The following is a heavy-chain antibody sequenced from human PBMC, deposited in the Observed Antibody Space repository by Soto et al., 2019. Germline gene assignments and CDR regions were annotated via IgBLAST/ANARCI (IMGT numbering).Heavy chain of an antibody. CDR1: GFTFITSA. CDR2: IVVGSGTT. CDR3: AAEAQXXHYGLDV. J-gene: IGHJ6*02. Sequence: QMQLVQSGPEVKKPGTSVKVSCKASGFTFITSAXXXXXXXRXXXXEWIGWIVVGSGTTIYAQKLQERVTITRDMSXXTAXMXLXXXXSXXXAIYYCAAEAQXXHYGLDVWGQGTTVTVSS. V-gene: IGHV1-58*02.